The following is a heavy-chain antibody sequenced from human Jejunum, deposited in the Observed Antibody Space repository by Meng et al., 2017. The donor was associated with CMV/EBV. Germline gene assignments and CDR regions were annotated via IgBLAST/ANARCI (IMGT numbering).Heavy chain of an antibody. J-gene: IGHJ5*02. CDR2: IYFSGST. Sequence: VSGVSISSGDYYWNWIRQAPGKGLEWFGNIYFSGSTYYHPSLKSRVFISVDTSKNQFSLQLTSVTAADTAVYYCARGRYSSGSWVDPWGQGTLVTVSS. D-gene: IGHD6-25*01. V-gene: IGHV4-30-4*08. CDR3: ARGRYSSGSWVDP. CDR1: GVSISSGDYY.